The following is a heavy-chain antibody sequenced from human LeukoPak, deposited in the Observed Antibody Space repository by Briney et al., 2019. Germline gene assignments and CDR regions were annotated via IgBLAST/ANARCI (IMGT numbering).Heavy chain of an antibody. CDR1: GGTFSSYA. CDR2: IIPILGIA. J-gene: IGHJ4*02. CDR3: VTPYSSSSLADY. V-gene: IGHV1-69*04. Sequence: SVKVSCKASGGTFSSYAISWVRQAPGQGLEWMGRIIPILGIANYAQKFQGRVTITADKSTSTAYMELSSLRSEDTAVYYCVTPYSSSSLADYWGQGTLVTVSS. D-gene: IGHD6-6*01.